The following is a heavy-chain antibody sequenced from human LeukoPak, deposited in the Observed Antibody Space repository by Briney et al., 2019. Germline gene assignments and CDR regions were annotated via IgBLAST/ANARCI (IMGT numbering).Heavy chain of an antibody. J-gene: IGHJ6*03. CDR1: GGSISSGSYY. CDR2: IYTSGST. Sequence: SETLSLTCSVSGGSISSGSYYWSWIRQPAGKGLEWIGRIYTSGSTNYNPSLKSRVTISVDTSKNQFSLKLSSVTAADTAVYYCARADYSSTWSHDYYYMDVWGKGTTVTVSS. D-gene: IGHD6-13*01. CDR3: ARADYSSTWSHDYYYMDV. V-gene: IGHV4-61*02.